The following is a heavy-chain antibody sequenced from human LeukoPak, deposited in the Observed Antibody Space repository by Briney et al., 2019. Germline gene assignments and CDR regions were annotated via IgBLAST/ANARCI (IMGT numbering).Heavy chain of an antibody. Sequence: SVKVSCKASGGTFSSYAISWVRQAPGQGLEWMGRIIPILGIANYAQKFQGRVTITADKSTSTAYMELSSLRSEDTAVYYCATNPVQRYGDSPDYWGQGTLVTVSS. D-gene: IGHD4-17*01. CDR3: ATNPVQRYGDSPDY. CDR1: GGTFSSYA. J-gene: IGHJ4*02. V-gene: IGHV1-69*04. CDR2: IIPILGIA.